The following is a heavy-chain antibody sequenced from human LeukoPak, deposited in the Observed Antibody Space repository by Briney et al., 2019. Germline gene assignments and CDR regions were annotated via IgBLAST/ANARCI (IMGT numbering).Heavy chain of an antibody. CDR3: ARDSLITAAGLVGMDV. J-gene: IGHJ6*02. Sequence: PSETLSLTCTVSGGSASSGSYYWSWIRQPPGKGLEWIGYIYYSGSTKYNPSLKSRVTISVDTTKNQFSLKLSSVTAADTAVYYCARDSLITAAGLVGMDVWGQGTTVTVSS. CDR2: IYYSGST. CDR1: GGSASSGSYY. V-gene: IGHV4-61*01. D-gene: IGHD6-13*01.